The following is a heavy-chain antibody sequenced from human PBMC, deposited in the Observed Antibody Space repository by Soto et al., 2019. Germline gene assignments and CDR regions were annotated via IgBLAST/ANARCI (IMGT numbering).Heavy chain of an antibody. V-gene: IGHV3-15*01. CDR1: GFTFSNAW. CDR2: IKRETDGGTT. D-gene: IGHD4-17*01. J-gene: IGHJ4*02. CDR3: TTAATTVTTIDY. Sequence: EVHLVESGGGLVKPGGSLRLSCAASGFTFSNAWMSWVRQTPGKGLEWVGRIKRETDGGTTDYAAPVKGRCTISRDDSRTTLYLQMNNLKTEDTAVYYCTTAATTVTTIDYWGQGTLVTVSS.